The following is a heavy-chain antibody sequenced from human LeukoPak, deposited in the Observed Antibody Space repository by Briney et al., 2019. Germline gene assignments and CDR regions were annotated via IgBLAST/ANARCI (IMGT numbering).Heavy chain of an antibody. CDR1: GFTFSSYA. Sequence: PGGSLRLSCAASGFTFSSYAMSWVRQAPGKGLEWVSAISGSGGSTYYADSVKGRFTISRDNSKNTLYLQMNSLRAEDTAVYYCAKRADSSGWLDYYYGMDVWGQGTTVTVSS. CDR2: ISGSGGST. V-gene: IGHV3-23*01. J-gene: IGHJ6*02. CDR3: AKRADSSGWLDYYYGMDV. D-gene: IGHD6-19*01.